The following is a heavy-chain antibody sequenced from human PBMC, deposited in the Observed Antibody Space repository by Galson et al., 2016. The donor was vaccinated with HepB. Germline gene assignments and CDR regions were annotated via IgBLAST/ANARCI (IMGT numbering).Heavy chain of an antibody. V-gene: IGHV3-23*01. CDR1: GFIFNTYT. J-gene: IGHJ6*03. D-gene: IGHD3-16*01. Sequence: SLRLSCAASGFIFNTYTMSWVRQAPGQRLEWVAAIRSSGDFTQYADSVEGRFTNSRDNSKNTLFLQMNGLRAEDTAVYYCARVADGARMDVWGKGTTVTVSS. CDR2: IRSSGDFT. CDR3: ARVADGARMDV.